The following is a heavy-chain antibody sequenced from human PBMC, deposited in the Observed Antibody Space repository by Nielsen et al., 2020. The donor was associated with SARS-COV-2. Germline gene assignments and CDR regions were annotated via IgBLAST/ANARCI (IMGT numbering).Heavy chain of an antibody. D-gene: IGHD3-16*01. CDR3: ARGAADLGGWPYYFDY. V-gene: IGHV3-48*04. CDR1: EFTFSDYS. Sequence: GGSLRLSCAASEFTFSDYSMNWVRQAPGKGLEWLSYISSSSRTIFYADSVKGRFTISRDNAKNSLFLQMDSLRGEDTAVYYCARGAADLGGWPYYFDYWGQGTLVTVSS. J-gene: IGHJ4*02. CDR2: ISSSSRTI.